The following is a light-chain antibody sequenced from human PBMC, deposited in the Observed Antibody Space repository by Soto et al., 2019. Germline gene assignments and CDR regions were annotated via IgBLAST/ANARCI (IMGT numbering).Light chain of an antibody. CDR1: SSDVGGYNY. CDR3: SSYAGSSARVV. V-gene: IGLV2-11*01. J-gene: IGLJ2*01. Sequence: QSALTQPRSVSGSPGQSVTISCTGTSSDVGGYNYVSWYQQHPGKAPKLMIYDVSKRPSEISDRFSGSESDTTASLIISGLQPEDEADYYCSSYAGSSARVVFGGGTKLTVL. CDR2: DVS.